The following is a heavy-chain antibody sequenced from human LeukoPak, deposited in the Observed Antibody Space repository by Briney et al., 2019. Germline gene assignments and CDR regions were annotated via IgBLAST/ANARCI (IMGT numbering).Heavy chain of an antibody. V-gene: IGHV3-33*01. J-gene: IGHJ4*02. CDR3: AREGYCSGGSCYLDY. CDR1: GFTFSSYG. CDR2: IWYDGSNK. D-gene: IGHD2-15*01. Sequence: GRSLRLSCAASGFTFSSYGMHWVRQAPGKGLEWVAVIWYDGSNKYYADSVKGRFTISRDNSKNTLYLQMNSLRAEDTAVYYCAREGYCSGGSCYLDYWGQGTLVTVSS.